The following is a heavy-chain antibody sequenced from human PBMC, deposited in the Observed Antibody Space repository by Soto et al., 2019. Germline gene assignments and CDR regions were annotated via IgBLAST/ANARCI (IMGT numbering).Heavy chain of an antibody. J-gene: IGHJ6*02. CDR1: GGSISTTYW. Sequence: QVQLQESGPGLVKPSGTLSLTCAVSGGSISTTYWWSWVRQPPGKGLEWIGEIHHGTGTNYNPSLRSRVTISLEKSKNQLFLRLTSVTVADTAVYCCARNDGYDLDVWGQGTTVTVS. V-gene: IGHV4-4*01. CDR2: IHHGTGT. D-gene: IGHD5-12*01. CDR3: ARNDGYDLDV.